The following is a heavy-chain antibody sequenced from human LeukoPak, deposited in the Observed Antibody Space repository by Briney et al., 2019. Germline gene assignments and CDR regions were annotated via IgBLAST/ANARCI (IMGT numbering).Heavy chain of an antibody. D-gene: IGHD6-19*01. V-gene: IGHV1-69*05. J-gene: IGHJ6*03. Sequence: ASVKVSCKASGGTFSSYAISWVRQAPGQGLEWMGGIIPIFGTANYAQKFQGRVTITTDESTSTAYMELSSLRSEDTAVYYCARSDSSGRHYYYYYMDVWGKGTTVTVSS. CDR2: IIPIFGTA. CDR3: ARSDSSGRHYYYYYMDV. CDR1: GGTFSSYA.